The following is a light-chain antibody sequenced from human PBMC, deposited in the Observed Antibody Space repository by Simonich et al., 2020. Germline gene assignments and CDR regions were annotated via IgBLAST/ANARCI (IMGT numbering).Light chain of an antibody. CDR1: QSVLYSSKNKNY. CDR3: QQYYSTPHT. J-gene: IGKJ2*01. V-gene: IGKV4-1*01. CDR2: WAS. Sequence: DIVMTKSPDSLAVSLGERATINCQSSQSVLYSSKNKNYLAWYPQKPGQPPKLLIYWASTRESGVPDRFSGSGSGTDFTLTISSLQAEDVAVYYCQQYYSTPHTFGQGTKLEIK.